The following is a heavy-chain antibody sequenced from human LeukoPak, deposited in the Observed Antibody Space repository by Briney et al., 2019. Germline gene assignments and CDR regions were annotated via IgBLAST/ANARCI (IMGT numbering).Heavy chain of an antibody. CDR3: ARGPRNDP. D-gene: IGHD1-14*01. Sequence: ASVKVSCKTSGYPFTTWEINWVRQAAGQGLEWIGWVHPNSGNTAYAQKFQGRVTMTRDTSISTAYTELSGLRFDDTAVYFCARGPRNDPWGQGTLVTVSS. CDR2: VHPNSGNT. CDR1: GYPFTTWE. J-gene: IGHJ5*02. V-gene: IGHV1-8*01.